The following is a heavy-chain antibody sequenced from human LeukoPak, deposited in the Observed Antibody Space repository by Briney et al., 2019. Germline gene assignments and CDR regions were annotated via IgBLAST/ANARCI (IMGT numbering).Heavy chain of an antibody. CDR3: AREAIPAGTFDY. J-gene: IGHJ4*02. V-gene: IGHV4-31*03. D-gene: IGHD2-2*01. CDR1: GGSISSGGYY. Sequence: SQTLSLTCTVSGGSISSGGYYWSWIRQHPGKGLEWIGHIYYSGSTYYNPSLKSRVTISVDTSKNQFSQILGSVTAADTAVYFCAREAIPAGTFDYWGQGTLVTVSS. CDR2: IYYSGST.